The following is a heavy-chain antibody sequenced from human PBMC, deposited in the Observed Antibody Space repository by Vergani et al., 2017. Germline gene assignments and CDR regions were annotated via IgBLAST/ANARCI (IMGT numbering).Heavy chain of an antibody. J-gene: IGHJ4*02. V-gene: IGHV3-23*01. CDR2: ISGSGGST. Sequence: VQLQESGPGLVKPSQTLSLTCTVSGGSISSGGYYWSWIRQHPGKGLEWVSAISGSGGSTYYADSVKGRFTISRDNSKNTLYLQMNSLRAEDTAVYYCAKDEGEYQLLFTHFDYWGQGTLVTVSS. CDR3: AKDEGEYQLLFTHFDY. CDR1: GGSISSGGYY. D-gene: IGHD2-2*01.